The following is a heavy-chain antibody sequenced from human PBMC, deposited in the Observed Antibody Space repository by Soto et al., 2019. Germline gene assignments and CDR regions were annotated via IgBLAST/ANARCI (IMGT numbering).Heavy chain of an antibody. D-gene: IGHD6-19*01. V-gene: IGHV5-10-1*01. J-gene: IGHJ4*02. CDR3: VRQVGYSSGWYRDY. CDR1: GYSFTSFW. Sequence: PGESLKISCKGSGYSFTSFWINWVRQMPGKGLEWMGRIDPSDSYTNYSPSFQGHVTISADKSISTAYLQWSSLKASDTAMYYCVRQVGYSSGWYRDYWGQGTLVTVSS. CDR2: IDPSDSYT.